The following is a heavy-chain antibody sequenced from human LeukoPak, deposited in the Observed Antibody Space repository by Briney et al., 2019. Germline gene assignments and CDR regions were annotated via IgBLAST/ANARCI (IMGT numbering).Heavy chain of an antibody. Sequence: PSETLSLTCAVYGGSFSGYYWSWIRQPPGKGLEWIGEINHSGSTNYNPSLKSRVTISVDTSKNQFSLKLSSVTAADTAVYYCARDIAAAGFDYYYYGMDVWGQGTTVTVSS. CDR2: INHSGST. CDR1: GGSFSGYY. CDR3: ARDIAAAGFDYYYYGMDV. J-gene: IGHJ6*02. D-gene: IGHD6-13*01. V-gene: IGHV4-34*01.